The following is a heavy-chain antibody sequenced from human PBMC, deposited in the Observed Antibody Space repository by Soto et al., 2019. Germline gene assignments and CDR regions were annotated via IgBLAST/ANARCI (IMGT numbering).Heavy chain of an antibody. J-gene: IGHJ4*02. CDR3: ARESEDLTSNFDY. V-gene: IGHV3-21*06. CDR1: GFTFTRYS. Sequence: GGSLRLSCAASGFTFTRYSMNWVRQAPGKGLEWVSSISSTTNYIYYGDSMKGRFTISRYNGKNSLYLEIHSLRAEDTAVYYCARESEDLTSNFDYWGEGTLVTVSS. CDR2: ISSTTNYI.